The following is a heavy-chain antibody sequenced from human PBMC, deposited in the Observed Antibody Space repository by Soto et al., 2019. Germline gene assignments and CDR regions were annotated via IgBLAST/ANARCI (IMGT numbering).Heavy chain of an antibody. V-gene: IGHV3-30*18. D-gene: IGHD5-12*01. J-gene: IGHJ4*02. CDR1: VFTFSNYA. Sequence: QVQLVESGGGVVQPGGSLRLSCAASVFTFSNYAMQWVRQAPGKGLEWVAVISDDGSNTYYADSVKGRFTISRDNPKNTLYLQMNSLRAEDTAVYYCVKVGGYDGYEPLDKWGQGTLVTVSS. CDR2: ISDDGSNT. CDR3: VKVGGYDGYEPLDK.